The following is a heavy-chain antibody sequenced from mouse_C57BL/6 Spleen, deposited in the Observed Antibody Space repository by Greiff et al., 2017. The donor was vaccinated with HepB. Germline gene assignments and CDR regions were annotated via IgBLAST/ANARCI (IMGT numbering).Heavy chain of an antibody. CDR2: IYPGDGDT. Sequence: QVQLKESGAELVKPGASVKISCKASGYAFSSYWMNWVKQRPGKGLEWIGQIYPGDGDTNYNVKFKGKATLTADKSSSTAYMQLSSLTSEDSAVYFCARSDYGRFFDYWGQGTTLTVSS. CDR1: GYAFSSYW. J-gene: IGHJ2*01. CDR3: ARSDYGRFFDY. V-gene: IGHV1-80*01. D-gene: IGHD1-1*02.